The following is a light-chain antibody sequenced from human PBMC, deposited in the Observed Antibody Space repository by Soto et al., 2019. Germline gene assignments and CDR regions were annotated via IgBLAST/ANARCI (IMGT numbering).Light chain of an antibody. Sequence: DIQMTQSPSSLSASVGDRVTITCRASQSISSYLNWYQQKPGKAPKLLIYAASSLQSGVPSRFSGSGSGTEFTLTISSLRPEDFAVYYCQQYGSFGQGTKVDNK. CDR2: AAS. V-gene: IGKV1-39*01. CDR1: QSISSY. J-gene: IGKJ1*01. CDR3: QQYGS.